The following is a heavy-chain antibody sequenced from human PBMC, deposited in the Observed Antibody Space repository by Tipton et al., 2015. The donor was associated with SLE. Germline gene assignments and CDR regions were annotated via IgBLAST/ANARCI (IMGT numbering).Heavy chain of an antibody. V-gene: IGHV4-38-2*02. D-gene: IGHD4-23*01. J-gene: IGHJ5*02. CDR2: VYPGGTA. CDR3: ARDPLRDYGGQTAPES. CDR1: GYSISRGYY. Sequence: TLSLTCTVSGYSISRGYYWGWIRQPPGGGLEWLGCVYPGGTAYYNPSLKSRVTVSVDTAKNQFSLKLTSVTAADTAVYYCARDPLRDYGGQTAPESWGQGTLVTVSS.